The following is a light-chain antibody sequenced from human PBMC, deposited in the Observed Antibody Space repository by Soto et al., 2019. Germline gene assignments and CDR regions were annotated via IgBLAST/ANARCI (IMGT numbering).Light chain of an antibody. CDR1: QIVRSN. V-gene: IGKV1-39*01. J-gene: IGKJ2*01. CDR2: AAS. Sequence: DIQMTQSPSSLSASVGDRVTITCRASQIVRSNLNWYQQKPGTVPELLIYAASTLQPGVPSRFRGSGSGTDFTLTVSSLQPEDFATYHCQQTFSRPYTFGQGTKLEIE. CDR3: QQTFSRPYT.